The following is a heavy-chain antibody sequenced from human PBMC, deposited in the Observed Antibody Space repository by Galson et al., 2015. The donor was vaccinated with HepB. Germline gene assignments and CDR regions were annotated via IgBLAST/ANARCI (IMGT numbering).Heavy chain of an antibody. CDR2: ISYDGNNK. Sequence: SLRLSCAASGFSLRNYAMAWVRQAPGKGLEWVAIISYDGNNKNYADSVKGRFTISRDISKNTLYLQMNSLRAGDTAVYYCARVPDDTNGYYNSFDQWGQGTLVTASS. CDR3: ARVPDDTNGYYNSFDQ. V-gene: IGHV3-30-3*01. J-gene: IGHJ4*02. CDR1: GFSLRNYA. D-gene: IGHD3-22*01.